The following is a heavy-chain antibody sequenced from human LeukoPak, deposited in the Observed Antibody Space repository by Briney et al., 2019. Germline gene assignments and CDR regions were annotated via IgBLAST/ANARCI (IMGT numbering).Heavy chain of an antibody. V-gene: IGHV4-38-2*02. CDR1: DYSIRSGYY. J-gene: IGHJ4*02. D-gene: IGHD3-22*01. CDR2: VYHSGST. CDR3: ARVGPYYYDTSGFPYFDY. Sequence: PSETLSLTCTVSDYSIRSGYYWGWIRQPPGKGLEWIGGVYHSGSTYYNPSLKSRVTISVDTSKNQFSLKLSSVTAADTAVYYCARVGPYYYDTSGFPYFDYWGQGTLVTVSS.